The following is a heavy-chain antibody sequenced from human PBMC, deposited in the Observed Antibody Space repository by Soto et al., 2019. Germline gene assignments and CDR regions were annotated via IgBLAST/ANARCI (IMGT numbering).Heavy chain of an antibody. CDR1: GGSISSYY. Sequence: SETLSLTCTVSGGSISSYYWSLIRQPQGKGLEWIGYIYYSGSTNYNPSLKSRVTISVDTSKNQFSLKLSSVTAADTAVYYCARLRIAARPDYYYYMDVWGKGTTVTVS. CDR3: ARLRIAARPDYYYYMDV. D-gene: IGHD6-6*01. CDR2: IYYSGST. J-gene: IGHJ6*03. V-gene: IGHV4-59*08.